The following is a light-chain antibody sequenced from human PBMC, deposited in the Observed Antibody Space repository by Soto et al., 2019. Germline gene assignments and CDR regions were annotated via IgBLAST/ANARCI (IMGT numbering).Light chain of an antibody. J-gene: IGKJ3*01. Sequence: EMVLTQSPATLSLSPGERATLSCSASQSVSSYLAWYQQKPGQAPRFRIYDASNRATGIPATFGGSGSGTDFTLTISSLASEDFAGYYGQQRSNLPGEFTFGPGTKVDIK. CDR1: QSVSSY. CDR2: DAS. V-gene: IGKV3-11*01. CDR3: QQRSNLPGEFT.